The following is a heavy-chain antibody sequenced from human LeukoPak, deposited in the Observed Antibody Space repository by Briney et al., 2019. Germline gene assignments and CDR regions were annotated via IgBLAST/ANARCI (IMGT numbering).Heavy chain of an antibody. CDR2: INPNSGGT. CDR3: ARDRPKGVGVYYYYGMDV. V-gene: IGHV1-2*02. J-gene: IGHJ6*02. CDR1: GYTFTGYY. Sequence: GASVKVSCKASGYTFTGYYMHWVRQAPGQGLEWMGWINPNSGGTNYAQKFQGRVTMTRDTSISTAYMELSRLRSDDTAVYYCARDRPKGVGVYYYYGMDVWGQGTTVTVSS. D-gene: IGHD1-26*01.